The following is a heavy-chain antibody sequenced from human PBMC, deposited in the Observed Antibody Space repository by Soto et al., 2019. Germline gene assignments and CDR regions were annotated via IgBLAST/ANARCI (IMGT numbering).Heavy chain of an antibody. CDR1: GGTFSSYT. D-gene: IGHD2-2*01. J-gene: IGHJ6*03. Sequence: GASVKVSCKASGGTFSSYTISWVRQAPGQGLEWMGRIIPILGIANYAQKFQGRVTITADKSTSTAYMELSSLRFEDTAVYYCAVVVVPAARYYYYYYMDVWGKGTTVTVSS. CDR3: AVVVVPAARYYYYYYMDV. V-gene: IGHV1-69*02. CDR2: IIPILGIA.